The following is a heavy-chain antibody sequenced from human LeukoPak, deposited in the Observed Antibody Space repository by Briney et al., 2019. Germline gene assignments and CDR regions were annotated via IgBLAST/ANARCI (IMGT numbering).Heavy chain of an antibody. CDR3: ARVGWFRYYYYMDV. J-gene: IGHJ6*03. CDR1: GGSISSYY. CDR2: IYYSGST. V-gene: IGHV4-59*01. Sequence: PSETLSLTCTVSGGSISSYYWSWIRQPPGKGLEWIGYIYYSGSTNYNPSLKSRVTISVDTSKNQFSLKLSSVTAADTAVYYCARVGWFRYYYYMDVWGKGTTVTIPS. D-gene: IGHD2-15*01.